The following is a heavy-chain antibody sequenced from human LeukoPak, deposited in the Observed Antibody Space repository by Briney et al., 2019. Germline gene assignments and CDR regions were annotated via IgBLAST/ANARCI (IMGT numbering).Heavy chain of an antibody. CDR2: ISSSSSYI. Sequence: PGGSLRLSCAASGFTFSSYSMNWVRQAPGKGLEWVSSISSSSSYIYYADSVKGRFTISRDNAKNSLYLQMNSLRAEDTAVYYCARLVVEGGSAYYYYYMDVWGKGTTVTVSS. CDR3: ARLVVEGGSAYYYYYMDV. J-gene: IGHJ6*03. D-gene: IGHD2-15*01. V-gene: IGHV3-21*01. CDR1: GFTFSSYS.